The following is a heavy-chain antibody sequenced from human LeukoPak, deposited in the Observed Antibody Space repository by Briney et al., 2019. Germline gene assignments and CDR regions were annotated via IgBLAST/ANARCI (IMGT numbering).Heavy chain of an antibody. Sequence: ASVKVSCKVSGGTFSSYAISWVRQAPGQGLEWMGRIIPILGIANYAQKFQGRVTITADKSTSTAYMELSSLRSEDTAVYYCASPYYYDSSGYYQGAFDIWGQGTMVTVSS. D-gene: IGHD3-22*01. CDR2: IIPILGIA. J-gene: IGHJ3*02. CDR3: ASPYYYDSSGYYQGAFDI. CDR1: GGTFSSYA. V-gene: IGHV1-69*04.